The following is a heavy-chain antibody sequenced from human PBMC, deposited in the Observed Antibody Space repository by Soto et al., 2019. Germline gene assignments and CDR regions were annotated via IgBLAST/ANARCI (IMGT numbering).Heavy chain of an antibody. CDR2: IYSGGST. CDR1: GFTVSSNY. D-gene: IGHD4-4*01. J-gene: IGHJ6*02. CDR3: ARRRKYSNYVYYGMDV. Sequence: GGSLRLSCAASGFTVSSNYMSWVRQAPGKGLEWVSVIYSGGSTYYADSVKGRFTISRDNSKNTLYLQMNSLRAEDTAVYYCARRRKYSNYVYYGMDVWGQGTTVTVSS. V-gene: IGHV3-53*01.